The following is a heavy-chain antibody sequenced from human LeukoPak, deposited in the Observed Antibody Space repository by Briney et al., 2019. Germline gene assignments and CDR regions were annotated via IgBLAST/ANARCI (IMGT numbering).Heavy chain of an antibody. J-gene: IGHJ4*02. D-gene: IGHD6-13*01. Sequence: GGSLRLSCVASGFTFSNYWMNWVRQAPGKGLEWVANIKEDGSEKYYVDSVKGRFTISRDNAKNSVYLQVDSLRVEDTAVYYCARIGYSSSSFDYWGQGTLVTVSS. CDR2: IKEDGSEK. CDR3: ARIGYSSSSFDY. V-gene: IGHV3-7*01. CDR1: GFTFSNYW.